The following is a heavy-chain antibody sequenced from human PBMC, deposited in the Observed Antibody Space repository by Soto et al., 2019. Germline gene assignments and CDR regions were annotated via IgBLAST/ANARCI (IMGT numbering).Heavy chain of an antibody. J-gene: IGHJ4*02. D-gene: IGHD3-10*01. V-gene: IGHV3-74*01. CDR3: APSGVDSRFYDC. Sequence: GGSLRLSCAASGFTFTTFSSYWMHWVRQTPGQGLVWVSRINGDGSRATYADSVKGRFTISRDNAQNTLYLQMDSLRAEDTAMYYSAPSGVDSRFYDCRGQGTQVTVSS. CDR2: INGDGSRA. CDR1: GFTFTTFSSYW.